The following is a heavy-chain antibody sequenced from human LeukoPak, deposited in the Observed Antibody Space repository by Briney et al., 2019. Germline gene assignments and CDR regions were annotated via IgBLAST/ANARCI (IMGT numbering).Heavy chain of an antibody. Sequence: SVKVSCKASGGTFSSYAISWVRQAPGQGLEWMGGIIPIFGTANYAQKFQGRVTITTDESTSTAYMELSSMRSEDTAVYYCARGLESGSSPLYYYYYYMDVWGKGTTVTVSS. CDR2: IIPIFGTA. D-gene: IGHD2-15*01. CDR3: ARGLESGSSPLYYYYYYMDV. J-gene: IGHJ6*03. V-gene: IGHV1-69*05. CDR1: GGTFSSYA.